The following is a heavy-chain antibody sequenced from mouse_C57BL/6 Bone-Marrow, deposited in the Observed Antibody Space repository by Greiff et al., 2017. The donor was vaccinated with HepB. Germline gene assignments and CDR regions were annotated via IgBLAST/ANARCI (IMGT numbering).Heavy chain of an antibody. CDR1: GYSFTDYN. CDR2: INPNYGTT. J-gene: IGHJ2*01. Sequence: VHVKQSGPELVKPGASVKISCKASGYSFTDYNMNWVKQSNGKSLEWIGVINPNYGTTSYNQKFKGKATLTVDQSSSTAYMQLNSLTSEDSAVYYCARAPYITTVVAGDYWGQGTTLTVSS. CDR3: ARAPYITTVVAGDY. D-gene: IGHD1-1*01. V-gene: IGHV1-39*01.